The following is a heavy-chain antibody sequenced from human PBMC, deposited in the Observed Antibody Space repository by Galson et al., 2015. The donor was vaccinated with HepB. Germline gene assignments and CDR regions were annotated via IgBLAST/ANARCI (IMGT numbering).Heavy chain of an antibody. Sequence: SVKVSCKASGYSFTKYYIHWVRQAPGQGLEWMGMIIPSGGSTIYAQKFQGRVTMTRDTSTYTVYMDLSSLRSEDTAVYYCARPHYFDSIGYYPNWFDPWGQGTPVTVSS. CDR1: GYSFTKYY. V-gene: IGHV1-46*01. D-gene: IGHD3-22*01. CDR2: IIPSGGST. J-gene: IGHJ5*02. CDR3: ARPHYFDSIGYYPNWFDP.